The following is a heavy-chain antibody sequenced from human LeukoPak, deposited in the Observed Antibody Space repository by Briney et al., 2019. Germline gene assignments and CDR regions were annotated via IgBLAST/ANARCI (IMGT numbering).Heavy chain of an antibody. V-gene: IGHV3-23*01. J-gene: IGHJ4*02. CDR1: GFTFSNYD. CDR3: ARDPGGGYDFGSDY. D-gene: IGHD5-12*01. Sequence: SGGSLRLSCTVSGFTFSNYDMTWVRQAPGKGLEWVSTISGSGGSTSYADSVKGRFTISRDNSKNTLYLQMNSLRAEDTAVYYCARDPGGGYDFGSDYWGQGTLVTVSS. CDR2: ISGSGGST.